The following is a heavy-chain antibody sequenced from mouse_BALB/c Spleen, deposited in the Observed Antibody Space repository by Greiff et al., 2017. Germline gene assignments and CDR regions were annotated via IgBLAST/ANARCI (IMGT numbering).Heavy chain of an antibody. V-gene: IGHV1-7*01. CDR1: GYTFTSYW. CDR2: INPSTGYT. CDR3: ASYYGSSPWFAY. J-gene: IGHJ3*01. Sequence: QVHVKQSGAELAKPGASVKMSCKASGYTFTSYWMHWVKQRPGQGLEWIGYINPSTGYTEYNQKFKDKATLTADKSSSTAYMQLSSLTSEDSAVYYCASYYGSSPWFAYWGQGTLVTVSA. D-gene: IGHD1-1*01.